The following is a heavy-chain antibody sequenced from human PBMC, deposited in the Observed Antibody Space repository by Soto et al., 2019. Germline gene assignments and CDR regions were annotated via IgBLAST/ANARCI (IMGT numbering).Heavy chain of an antibody. CDR3: AKVTKRAAAGRYEYYKYGMDV. CDR1: GFAFSTYA. J-gene: IGHJ6*02. CDR2: ISGSGGSS. Sequence: TGGSLRLSCAASGFAFSTYAMTWVRQAPGKGLEWVSVISGSGGSSYYAASVKGRFTISRDNSKNTLYLQMNGLRAEDTALYYCAKVTKRAAAGRYEYYKYGMDVWGQGTTVTVS. V-gene: IGHV3-23*01. D-gene: IGHD6-13*01.